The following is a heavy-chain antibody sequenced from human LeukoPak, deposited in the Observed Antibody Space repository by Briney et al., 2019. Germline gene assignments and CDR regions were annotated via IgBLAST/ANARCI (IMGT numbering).Heavy chain of an antibody. V-gene: IGHV1-3*01. D-gene: IGHD3-22*01. CDR2: INAGNGNT. CDR1: GYTFTNYA. J-gene: IGHJ5*02. CDR3: ARGDFYYDSSDP. Sequence: EAPVKVSCKASGYTFTNYAMYWVRQAPGQRLEWMGWINAGNGNTKYSQKFQGRVTITSDTSANTVYMELSSLRSEDTAVYYCARGDFYYDSSDPWGQGTLVTVSS.